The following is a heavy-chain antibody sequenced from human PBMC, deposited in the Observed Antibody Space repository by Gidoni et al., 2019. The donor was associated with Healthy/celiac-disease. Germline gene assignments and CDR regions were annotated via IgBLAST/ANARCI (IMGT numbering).Heavy chain of an antibody. Sequence: EVQLVESGGGLVQPGGSLKLSCAAYGFTFSGSAMHWVRQASGKGLEWVGRIRSKANSYATAYAASVKGMFTISRDDSKNTAYLQMNSLKTEDTAVYYCTRHSSSGCLYWGQGTLVTVSS. CDR1: GFTFSGSA. CDR2: IRSKANSYAT. V-gene: IGHV3-73*02. D-gene: IGHD6-19*01. J-gene: IGHJ4*02. CDR3: TRHSSSGCLY.